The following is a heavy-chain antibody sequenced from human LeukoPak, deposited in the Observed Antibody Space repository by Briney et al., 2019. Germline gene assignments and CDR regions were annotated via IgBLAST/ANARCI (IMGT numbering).Heavy chain of an antibody. D-gene: IGHD1-1*01. CDR3: ARVRYAPWDGVDD. CDR1: GGSISSYY. CDR2: INYSGST. J-gene: IGHJ6*02. V-gene: IGHV4-59*01. Sequence: SETLSLTCTVSGGSISSYYWSWIRQPPGKGLQWIGYINYSGSTNYYPSLKSRVTISVDTSKNQFSLKLKSVTAADTAVYYCARVRYAPWDGVDDWGQGTTVTVSS.